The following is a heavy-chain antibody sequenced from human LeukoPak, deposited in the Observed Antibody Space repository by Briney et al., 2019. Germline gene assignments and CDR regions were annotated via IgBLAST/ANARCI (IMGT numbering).Heavy chain of an antibody. CDR2: IFYSGTT. V-gene: IGHV4-39*07. CDR3: ARVAPLLFGGYSYGRYFDY. Sequence: TASEALSLTCTVSSGPISTSNYYWGWVRQPPGKALEWIGNIFYSGTTYYSPSLKSRVTISVDTSKNQFSLKLSSVTAADTAVYYCARVAPLLFGGYSYGRYFDYWGQGTLVTVSS. J-gene: IGHJ4*02. D-gene: IGHD5-18*01. CDR1: SGPISTSNYY.